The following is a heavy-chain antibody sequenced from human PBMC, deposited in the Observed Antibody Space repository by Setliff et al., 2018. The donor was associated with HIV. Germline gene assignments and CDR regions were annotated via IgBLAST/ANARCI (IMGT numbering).Heavy chain of an antibody. CDR3: ARDFKRYNSPCRFDP. CDR2: IAKTGST. Sequence: SETLSLTCTVSGVSITNGTFYWIWIRQPAGKGLEWIGRIAKTGSTNYNPSLKSRLTISMDTSKNQFSLKLNSVTAADTAVYYCARDFKRYNSPCRFDPWGPGTLVTVSS. CDR1: GVSITNGTFY. J-gene: IGHJ5*02. D-gene: IGHD5-12*01. V-gene: IGHV4-61*02.